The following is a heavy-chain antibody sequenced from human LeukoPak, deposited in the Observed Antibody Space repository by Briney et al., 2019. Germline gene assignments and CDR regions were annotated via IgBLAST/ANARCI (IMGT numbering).Heavy chain of an antibody. CDR3: ARAARIAAHLYYYYGMDV. CDR2: IWYDGSNK. CDR1: GFTFSSYG. D-gene: IGHD6-6*01. J-gene: IGHJ6*02. V-gene: IGHV3-33*01. Sequence: PGGSLRLSCAASGFTFSSYGMHWVRQAPGKGLEWVAVIWYDGSNKYYADSVKGRFTFSRDNSKNTLYLQMNSLRAEDTAVYYCARAARIAAHLYYYYGMDVWGQGTTVTVSS.